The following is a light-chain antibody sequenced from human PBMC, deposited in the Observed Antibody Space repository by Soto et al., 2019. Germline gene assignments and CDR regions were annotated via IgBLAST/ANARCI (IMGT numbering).Light chain of an antibody. CDR3: QRGYPTPR. CDR2: AAS. V-gene: IGKV1-39*01. Sequence: DIQMTQSPSNLSASIGDRVTITCRASQTIDNYLNWYQQKPGKAPKLLISAASRLQSGVPSRFNGVVSGTDFTLTINPLQPEDIATYFCQRGYPTPRFGGGNKVEIK. J-gene: IGKJ4*01. CDR1: QTIDNY.